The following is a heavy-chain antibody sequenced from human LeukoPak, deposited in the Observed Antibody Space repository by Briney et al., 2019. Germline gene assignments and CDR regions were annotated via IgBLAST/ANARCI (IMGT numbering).Heavy chain of an antibody. CDR1: GYTFTGYY. J-gene: IGHJ4*02. Sequence: ASVKVSCKASGYTFTGYYMHWVRQAPGQGLEYMGRINPISGGTVYAQKFQGRVTMTRDTSITTAYMELTRLTSDDTAVYYCARYCSSTSCYSHYWGQGTLVTVSS. CDR2: INPISGGT. CDR3: ARYCSSTSCYSHY. V-gene: IGHV1-2*06. D-gene: IGHD2-2*01.